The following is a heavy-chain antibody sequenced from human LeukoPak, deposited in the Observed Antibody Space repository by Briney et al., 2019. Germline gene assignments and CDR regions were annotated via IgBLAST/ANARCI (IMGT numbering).Heavy chain of an antibody. Sequence: ASVKVSCKASGYTFTRYGISWVRQAPGQGLEWMGWISAYNGNTNYAQKLQGRVTMTTDTSTSTAYMELRSLRSDDTAVYYCARNLDSYGTYYFDYWGQGTLVTVSS. CDR3: ARNLDSYGTYYFDY. J-gene: IGHJ4*02. D-gene: IGHD5-18*01. CDR2: ISAYNGNT. CDR1: GYTFTRYG. V-gene: IGHV1-18*01.